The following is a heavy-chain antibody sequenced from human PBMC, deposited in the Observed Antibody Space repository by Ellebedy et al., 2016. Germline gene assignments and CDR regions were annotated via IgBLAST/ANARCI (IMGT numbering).Heavy chain of an antibody. J-gene: IGHJ3*02. CDR1: GGSISGYY. V-gene: IGHV4-59*01. D-gene: IGHD5-12*01. CDR2: IYYSGST. CDR3: VRGNLMVPTIGTPNALDI. Sequence: SETLSLXCSVSGGSISGYYWSWIRQPPGKGLEWIGYIYYSGSTNYNPSLKSRVTLSLDTSSNQFSLKLTSVTAADTAVYYCVRGNLMVPTIGTPNALDIWGQGTMVAVSS.